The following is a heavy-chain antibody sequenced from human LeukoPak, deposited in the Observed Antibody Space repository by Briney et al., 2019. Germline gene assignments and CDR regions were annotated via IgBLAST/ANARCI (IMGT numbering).Heavy chain of an antibody. CDR1: GYTFTGYY. Sequence: ASVKVSCKASGYTFTGYYMHWMRQAPGQGLEWLGWLNPNTGGTNYAQKFQGRVTMTRDTSITTAYMDLSSLGSDDTAIYYCARQYGDDRYNWFDPWGQGTLVTVSS. CDR3: ARQYGDDRYNWFDP. V-gene: IGHV1-2*02. J-gene: IGHJ5*02. CDR2: LNPNTGGT. D-gene: IGHD4-17*01.